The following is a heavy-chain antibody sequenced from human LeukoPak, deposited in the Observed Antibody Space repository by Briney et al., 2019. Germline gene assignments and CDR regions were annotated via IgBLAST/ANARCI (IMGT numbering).Heavy chain of an antibody. V-gene: IGHV3-48*01. CDR2: IASGSNSI. Sequence: GGSLRLSCAASGSTFNNYGMSWVRQAPGKGLEWVSYIASGSNSIYYAGSVKGRFTISRDNAENSLYLQMNSLRAEDTAVYYCARDVGYGYFYYYGMDVWGQGTTVTVSS. CDR1: GSTFNNYG. J-gene: IGHJ6*02. D-gene: IGHD6-13*01. CDR3: ARDVGYGYFYYYGMDV.